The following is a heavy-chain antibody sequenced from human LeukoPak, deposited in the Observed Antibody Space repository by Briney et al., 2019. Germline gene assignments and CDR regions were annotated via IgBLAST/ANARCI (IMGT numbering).Heavy chain of an antibody. D-gene: IGHD1-26*01. V-gene: IGHV3-23*01. Sequence: PGGSLRLSCAASGFTFSSYAMTWVRQAPGKGLEWLSAISGSGISTYSADSVEGRFTISRDNSKNTLYLQMNTLKAEDTAIYYCVKGSGNYPYDPFDPWGQGTMVTVSS. CDR1: GFTFSSYA. J-gene: IGHJ3*01. CDR2: ISGSGIST. CDR3: VKGSGNYPYDPFDP.